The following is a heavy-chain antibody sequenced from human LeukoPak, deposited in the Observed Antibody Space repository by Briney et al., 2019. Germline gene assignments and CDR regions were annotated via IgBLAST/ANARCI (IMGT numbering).Heavy chain of an antibody. CDR2: IKSKTDGGTT. CDR1: GFTFCNAW. J-gene: IGHJ3*02. Sequence: GGSLRLSCAASGFTFCNAWTSWARQAPGKGLEWGGRIKSKTDGGTTDYAAAVKGRFTISRDDSKNTLYLQMNSLKTEDTAVYYCTTGVRHLWFNDAFDIGGQGTMLTVPS. CDR3: TTGVRHLWFNDAFDI. D-gene: IGHD5-18*01. V-gene: IGHV3-15*01.